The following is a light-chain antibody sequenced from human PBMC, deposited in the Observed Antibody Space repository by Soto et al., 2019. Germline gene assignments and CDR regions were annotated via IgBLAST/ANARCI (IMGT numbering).Light chain of an antibody. J-gene: IGLJ1*01. V-gene: IGLV2-14*01. Sequence: QSALTQPASVSGSPGQSITISCSGTSRDIGAYNLVSWYQQPPGKAPKLLIYEVRNRPSGISYRFSGSKSGTAASLTISGLQAEDEADYYCSSFTTSRFYVFGPGTKVTVL. CDR3: SSFTTSRFYV. CDR2: EVR. CDR1: SRDIGAYNL.